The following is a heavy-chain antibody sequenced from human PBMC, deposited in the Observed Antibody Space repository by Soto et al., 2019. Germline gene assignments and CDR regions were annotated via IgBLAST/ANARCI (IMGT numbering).Heavy chain of an antibody. Sequence: QVQLVQSGPEVKKPGASVKVSCKTSGYTFTNFGISWVRQAPGQGLEWMWWVTTDKGKTTYAQKVQGRVTMTTDTSTSTAYMELRSLSSDDTAVYYCATGSPALDYWGEGTLVTVSS. J-gene: IGHJ4*02. CDR2: VTTDKGKT. CDR1: GYTFTNFG. CDR3: ATGSPALDY. D-gene: IGHD3-10*01. V-gene: IGHV1-18*01.